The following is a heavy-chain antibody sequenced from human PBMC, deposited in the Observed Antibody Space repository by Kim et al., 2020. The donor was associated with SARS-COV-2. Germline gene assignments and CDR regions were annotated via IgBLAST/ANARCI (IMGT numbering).Heavy chain of an antibody. Sequence: VKRRFTISRDDAKTKLYLQMNSLRAEDTAVYYCARDRWFRGLWGYDYGMDAWGQGTPVTVSS. CDR3: ARDRWFRGLWGYDYGMDA. J-gene: IGHJ6*02. D-gene: IGHD3-10*01. V-gene: IGHV3-66*01.